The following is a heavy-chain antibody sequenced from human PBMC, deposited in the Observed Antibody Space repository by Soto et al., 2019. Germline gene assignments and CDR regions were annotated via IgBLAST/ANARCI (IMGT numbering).Heavy chain of an antibody. CDR3: ARPPSSSCFDP. J-gene: IGHJ5*02. V-gene: IGHV4-4*02. CDR1: GGSISSSHW. CDR2: ISHNENT. D-gene: IGHD2-15*01. Sequence: QVQLQESGPGLVKPSWTLSLTCAVSGGSISSSHWWSWVRQPPGKGLEWIGEISHNENTNYSTSRKSRVTVSVDKSKHQFSLKLSAVTAAATAVYYCARPPSSSCFDPWGQGTLVTVSS.